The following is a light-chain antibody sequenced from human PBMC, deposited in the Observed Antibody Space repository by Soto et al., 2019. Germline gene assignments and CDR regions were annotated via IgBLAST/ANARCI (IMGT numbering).Light chain of an antibody. CDR2: DVS. CDR3: SSYTTSNTRQIV. Sequence: QSVLTQPASVSGSPGQSITISCTGTSSDVGGYNYVSWYQHHPGKAPKLMIYDVSNRPSGVSIRFSGSKSDNTASLTISWLHPEDEADYHCSSYTTSNTRQIVFGTGTKVTVL. V-gene: IGLV2-14*03. J-gene: IGLJ1*01. CDR1: SSDVGGYNY.